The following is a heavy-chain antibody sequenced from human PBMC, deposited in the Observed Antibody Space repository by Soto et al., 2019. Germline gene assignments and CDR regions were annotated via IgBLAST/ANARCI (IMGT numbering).Heavy chain of an antibody. V-gene: IGHV3-64*01. Sequence: EVPRVASGGGLVQPGGSLRLSCAASGFTFSSYSMHWVRKAPGKGLEYVSVISNNGGSTYYANCVKGRFTISRDNSKNTLYLQMGSLRTEDMAMYYCARGWFGDLGGQGTLVTVSS. D-gene: IGHD3-10*01. J-gene: IGHJ4*02. CDR2: ISNNGGST. CDR3: ARGWFGDL. CDR1: GFTFSSYS.